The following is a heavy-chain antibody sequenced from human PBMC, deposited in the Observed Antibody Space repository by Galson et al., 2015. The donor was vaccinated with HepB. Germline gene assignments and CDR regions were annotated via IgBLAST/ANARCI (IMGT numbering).Heavy chain of an antibody. CDR2: ISSSSSYT. Sequence: SLRLSCAASGFTFSDYYMSWVRQAPGKGLEWVSYISSSSSYTNYADSVKGRFTISRDNAKNSLYLQMNSLRAEDTAVYYCARARSHYYYGMDVWGQGTTVTVSS. V-gene: IGHV3-11*06. D-gene: IGHD1-26*01. CDR3: ARARSHYYYGMDV. CDR1: GFTFSDYY. J-gene: IGHJ6*02.